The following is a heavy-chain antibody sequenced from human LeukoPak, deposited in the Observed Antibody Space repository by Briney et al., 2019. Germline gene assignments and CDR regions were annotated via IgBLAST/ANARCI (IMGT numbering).Heavy chain of an antibody. CDR2: ISSGGHDI. D-gene: IGHD4-17*01. J-gene: IGHJ6*02. CDR3: ARHGDGFYYGMDV. Sequence: PGGSLRLSCAASEFTFSRYSMNWFRQAPGEGLEWVSSISSGGHDIYYADSVKGRFTISGDNAKNSLYLQMNSLRVEDTAVYYCARHGDGFYYGMDVWGQGTTVTVSS. V-gene: IGHV3-21*01. CDR1: EFTFSRYS.